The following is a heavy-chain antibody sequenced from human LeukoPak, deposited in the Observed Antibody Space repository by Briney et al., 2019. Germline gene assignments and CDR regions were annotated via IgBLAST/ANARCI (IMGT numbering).Heavy chain of an antibody. CDR2: INHSGST. Sequence: SETLSLTCAVYGGSFSGYYWSWIRQPPGKGLEWIGEINHSGSTNYNPSLKSRVTISVDTSKNQFSLKLSSVTAADTAVYYCAREHYDILTGYSVDNWGQGTLVTVSS. V-gene: IGHV4-34*01. D-gene: IGHD3-9*01. CDR1: GGSFSGYY. J-gene: IGHJ4*02. CDR3: AREHYDILTGYSVDN.